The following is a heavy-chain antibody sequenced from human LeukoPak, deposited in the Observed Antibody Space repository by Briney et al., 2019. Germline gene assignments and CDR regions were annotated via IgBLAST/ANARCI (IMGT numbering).Heavy chain of an antibody. Sequence: GGPLRLSCAASGFTVSSNYMSWVRQAPGKGLEWVSVIDNGGRTYYADSVKGRFTISRDNSKNTLYLQMNSLRAEDTAVYYCARHLATSGSYPLDYWGPGTLVTVTS. J-gene: IGHJ4*02. CDR2: IDNGGRT. V-gene: IGHV3-53*01. D-gene: IGHD2-15*01. CDR1: GFTVSSNY. CDR3: ARHLATSGSYPLDY.